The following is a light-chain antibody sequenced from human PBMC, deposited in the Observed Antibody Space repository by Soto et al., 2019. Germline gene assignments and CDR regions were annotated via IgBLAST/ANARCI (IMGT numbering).Light chain of an antibody. CDR2: RAS. CDR3: QHYNSYSEA. V-gene: IGKV3-20*01. Sequence: EIVLSQSPGTLSLSPGERATLSCRASQSVSNNYLAWYQQKPGQAPRLLVFRASNKATGIPDRLSGSGSGTEFTLTISSLQPDDFATYYCQHYNSYSEAFGQGTKVDIK. CDR1: QSVSNNY. J-gene: IGKJ1*01.